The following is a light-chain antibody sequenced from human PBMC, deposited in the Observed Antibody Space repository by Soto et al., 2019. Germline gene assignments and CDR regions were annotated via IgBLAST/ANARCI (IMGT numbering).Light chain of an antibody. CDR1: QDISNY. Sequence: DIQMTQSPSSLSATVGDRVTITCRASQDISNYLAWHQQKPGKVPKLLIYAASTLQPGVTSRFSGSGSGTDYTLTISSLQPEDVAIYYYQKYNGAPPETFSRGTKVAIK. CDR3: QKYNGAPPET. J-gene: IGKJ3*01. CDR2: AAS. V-gene: IGKV1-27*01.